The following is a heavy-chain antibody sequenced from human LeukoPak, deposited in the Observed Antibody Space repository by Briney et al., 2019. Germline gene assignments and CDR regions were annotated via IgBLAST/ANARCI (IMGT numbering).Heavy chain of an antibody. CDR3: ARDYYGSGSYYYYYGMDV. Sequence: SETLSLTCTVSGGSISSDGYYWSWIRQHPGKDLEWIGYIYYSGSTYYNPSLKSRVTISVDTSKNQFSLKLSSVTAADTAVYYCARDYYGSGSYYYYYGMDVWGQGTTVTVSS. CDR2: IYYSGST. V-gene: IGHV4-31*03. CDR1: GGSISSDGYY. D-gene: IGHD3-10*01. J-gene: IGHJ6*02.